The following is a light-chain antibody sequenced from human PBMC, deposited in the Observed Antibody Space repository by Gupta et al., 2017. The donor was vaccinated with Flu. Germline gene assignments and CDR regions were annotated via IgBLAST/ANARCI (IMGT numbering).Light chain of an antibody. CDR2: GKN. J-gene: IGLJ1*01. CDR1: SLSSSY. V-gene: IGLV3-19*01. CDR3: NSRDNRGNHLYV. Sequence: QTVTITCQGDSLSSSYASWYQQKPGQAPVLVIYGKNNRPSGIPDRFSASSSGNTASLTITXAXAAEEAXYYCNSRDNRGNHLYVFGTGTKVSVL.